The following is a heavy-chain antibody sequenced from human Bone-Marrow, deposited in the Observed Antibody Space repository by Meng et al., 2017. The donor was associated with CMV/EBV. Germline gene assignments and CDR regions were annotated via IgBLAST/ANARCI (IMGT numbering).Heavy chain of an antibody. V-gene: IGHV3-74*01. D-gene: IGHD3-22*01. CDR3: AKGRRWADSSGYYRTAFYFDY. CDR2: INSDGSST. J-gene: IGHJ4*02. Sequence: GGSLRLSCAASGFTFSCYWMHWVRQVPGKGLVWVSRINSDGSSTSYADSVKGRFTISRDTLYLQMNSLRAEDTAVYYCAKGRRWADSSGYYRTAFYFDYWGQGTLVTVSS. CDR1: GFTFSCYW.